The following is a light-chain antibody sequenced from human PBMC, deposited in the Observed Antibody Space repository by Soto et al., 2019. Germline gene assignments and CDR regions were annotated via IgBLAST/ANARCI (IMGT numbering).Light chain of an antibody. CDR3: QQYDSYPLT. J-gene: IGKJ4*01. CDR1: QSIGSW. Sequence: DIQMTQSPSFLSASVGDRVTITCRASQSIGSWLAWYQQKPGKAPKFLIYKASILETGVPSRFSGSGSGTEFTLSVNNLQPDDVGIYYCQQYDSYPLTFGGGTKVEIK. V-gene: IGKV1-5*03. CDR2: KAS.